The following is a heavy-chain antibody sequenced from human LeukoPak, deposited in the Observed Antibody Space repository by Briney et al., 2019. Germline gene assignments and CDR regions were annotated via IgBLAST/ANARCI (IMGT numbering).Heavy chain of an antibody. V-gene: IGHV1-69*13. D-gene: IGHD3-10*01. CDR2: IIPIFGTA. CDR1: GGTFSSYA. CDR3: ASTPRDPRSWFDP. J-gene: IGHJ5*02. Sequence: ASVKVSCKASGGTFSSYAISWVRQAPGQGLEWMGGIIPIFGTANYTQKFQGRVTITADESTSTAYMELSSLRSEDTAVYYCASTPRDPRSWFDPWGQGTLVTVSS.